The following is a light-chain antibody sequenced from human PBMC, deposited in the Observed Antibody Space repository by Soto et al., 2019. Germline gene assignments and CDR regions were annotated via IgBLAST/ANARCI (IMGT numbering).Light chain of an antibody. J-gene: IGKJ4*01. V-gene: IGKV3-11*01. CDR2: DAS. CDR3: QQRSNWPLT. CDR1: QSVSSY. Sequence: EIVLTQSPATLSLSPGERATLSCRASQSVSSYLAWYQQKPGQAPRLVIYDASKRNTGIPARFSGSGSGTDFTLTISSLEPEDFAVYYCQQRSNWPLTFGGGTKVEIK.